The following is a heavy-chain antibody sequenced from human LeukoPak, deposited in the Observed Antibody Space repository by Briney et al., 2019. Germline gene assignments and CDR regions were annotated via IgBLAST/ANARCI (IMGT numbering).Heavy chain of an antibody. D-gene: IGHD3-22*01. CDR1: GYTFTSYD. V-gene: IGHV7-4-1*02. Sequence: GASVKVSCKASGYTFTSYDINWVRQAPGQGLEWMGWINTNTGNPTYAQGFTGRFVFSLDTSVSTAYLQISSLKAEDTAVYYCARGSVAVVVIINDAFDIWGQGTMVTVSS. CDR3: ARGSVAVVVIINDAFDI. J-gene: IGHJ3*02. CDR2: INTNTGNP.